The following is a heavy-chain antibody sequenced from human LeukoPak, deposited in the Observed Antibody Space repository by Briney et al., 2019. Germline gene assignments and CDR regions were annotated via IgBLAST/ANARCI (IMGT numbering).Heavy chain of an antibody. D-gene: IGHD2/OR15-2a*01. CDR1: GDSISSNIYY. Sequence: SEALSLTCTVSGDSISSNIYYWAWIRQPPGKGLEWIGSFDYSGSTYDDPSLNSRATISLDTSNNQLSLRLSSVAAADAAGYFCARDPGASAWYFYWGQGTLVSVSS. J-gene: IGHJ4*02. CDR2: FDYSGST. CDR3: ARDPGASAWYFY. V-gene: IGHV4-39*07.